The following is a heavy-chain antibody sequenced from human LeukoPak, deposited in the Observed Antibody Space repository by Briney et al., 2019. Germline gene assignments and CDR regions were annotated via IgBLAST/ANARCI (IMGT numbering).Heavy chain of an antibody. CDR3: ARDVGYAAGGLYRFGLDV. V-gene: IGHV3-74*01. J-gene: IGHJ6*02. D-gene: IGHD2-8*02. Sequence: GGSLRLSSVRSGFSLSGHWMYWVRQVSGKGLVWLSRIKSDGSETTYADSVKGPFTISRDNAKNTLYLQMNSLRAEDTAVYYCARDVGYAAGGLYRFGLDVWGRGTTVNVSS. CDR1: GFSLSGHW. CDR2: IKSDGSET.